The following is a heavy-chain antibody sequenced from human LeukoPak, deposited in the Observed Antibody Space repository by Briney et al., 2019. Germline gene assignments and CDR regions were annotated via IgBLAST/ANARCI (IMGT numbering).Heavy chain of an antibody. J-gene: IGHJ4*02. CDR3: ASRDC. Sequence: GGSLRLSCAASGFTFSSYSMNWVRQAPGKGLEWVSYISSGSSAIYYADSVKGRFTISRDNAKNSLYLQMSSLRDEDTAVYYCASRDCWGQGTLVTVSS. V-gene: IGHV3-48*02. CDR2: ISSGSSAI. CDR1: GFTFSSYS.